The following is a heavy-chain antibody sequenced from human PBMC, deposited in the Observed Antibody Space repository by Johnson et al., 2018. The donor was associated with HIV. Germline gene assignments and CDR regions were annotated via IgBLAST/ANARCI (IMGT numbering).Heavy chain of an antibody. D-gene: IGHD4-17*01. J-gene: IGHJ3*02. V-gene: IGHV3-66*01. Sequence: VQLVESGGGLVKPGGSLRLSCAASGFTISNKYISWVRQAPGKGLEWVSVLYSGGSTYYADSVRGRFLISRDNSQNTVYLQMNSLGAEDTAMYYCTRDGDKGAFDIWGQGTMVSVSS. CDR3: TRDGDKGAFDI. CDR1: GFTISNKY. CDR2: LYSGGST.